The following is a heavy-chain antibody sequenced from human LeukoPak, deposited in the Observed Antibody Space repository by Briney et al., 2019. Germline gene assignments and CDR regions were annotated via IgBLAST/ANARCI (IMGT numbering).Heavy chain of an antibody. J-gene: IGHJ4*02. D-gene: IGHD3-22*01. CDR2: ISYDGSNK. V-gene: IGHV3-30-3*01. CDR1: GFTFSSYA. CDR3: ARVDYDSSGNFDY. Sequence: GGSLRLSCAASGFTFSSYAMHWVRQAPGKGLEWVAVISYDGSNKYYADSVKGRFTISRDNAKNSLYLQMNSLRDEDTAVYYCARVDYDSSGNFDYWGQGTLVTVSS.